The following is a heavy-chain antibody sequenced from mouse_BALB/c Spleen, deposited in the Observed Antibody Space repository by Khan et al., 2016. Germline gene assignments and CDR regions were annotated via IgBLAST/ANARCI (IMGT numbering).Heavy chain of an antibody. CDR3: ARYDYDRGYFDY. J-gene: IGHJ2*01. Sequence: DMQLQESGPGLVKPSQSLSLTCTVTGYSITSDYAWNWIRQFPGNKLEWMGYISYSGSTSYNPSLKSRISITRDTSKNQFFLQLNSEATEDTATXYCARYDYDRGYFDYWGQGTTLTVSS. CDR2: ISYSGST. V-gene: IGHV3-2*02. D-gene: IGHD2-4*01. CDR1: GYSITSDYA.